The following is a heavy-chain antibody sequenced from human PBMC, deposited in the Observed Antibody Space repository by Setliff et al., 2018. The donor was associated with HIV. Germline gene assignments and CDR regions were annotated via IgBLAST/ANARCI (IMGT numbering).Heavy chain of an antibody. D-gene: IGHD2-2*01. CDR1: GVSITNGTFY. Sequence: SETLSLTCTVSGVSITNGTFYWNWIRQPAGKGLEWIGRIAKTGSTNYNPSLKSRLTISMDTSKNQFSLKLNSVTAADTAVYYCARASSDIPGVDSNYFDDWGQGTLVTVSS. J-gene: IGHJ4*02. CDR3: ARASSDIPGVDSNYFDD. CDR2: IAKTGST. V-gene: IGHV4-61*02.